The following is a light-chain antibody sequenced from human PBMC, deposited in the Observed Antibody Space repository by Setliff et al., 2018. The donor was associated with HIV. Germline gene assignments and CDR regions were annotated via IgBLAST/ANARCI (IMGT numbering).Light chain of an antibody. CDR2: GAS. J-gene: IGLJ3*02. CDR3: LLYYGGAPPWV. CDR1: TGAVTSTHN. V-gene: IGLV7-43*01. Sequence: QAVVTQEPSLTVSPGGTVTLTCASTTGAVTSTHNPYWFQQKPGQAPRTLIYGASNKRSWTPARFSGSLLGDKAALTLSGVQPEDEAEYYCLLYYGGAPPWVFGGGTKVTVL.